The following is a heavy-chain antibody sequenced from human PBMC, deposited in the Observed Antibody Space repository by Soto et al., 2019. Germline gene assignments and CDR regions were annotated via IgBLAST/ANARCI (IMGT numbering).Heavy chain of an antibody. J-gene: IGHJ4*02. CDR2: ISGSGGST. CDR1: GFTFSSYA. D-gene: IGHD1-26*01. V-gene: IGHV3-23*01. Sequence: EVQLLESGGGLVQPGGSLRLSCAASGFTFSSYAMSWVRQAPGKGLEWVSAISGSGGSTYYADSVKGRFTISRDNSKNTLYLQRNSLRAEDTGVYDCAKDRSPFFLRRSPVGWGQGTLVTVSS. CDR3: AKDRSPFFLRRSPVG.